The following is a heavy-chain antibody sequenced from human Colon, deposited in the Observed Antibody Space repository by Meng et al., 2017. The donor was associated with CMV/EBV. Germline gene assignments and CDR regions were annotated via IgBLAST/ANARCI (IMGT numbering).Heavy chain of an antibody. V-gene: IGHV4-39*07. D-gene: IGHD2-2*01. CDR1: GGSISSSSYY. CDR3: ARDSVSGRYCRSTSCYSDY. Sequence: SETLSLTCTVSGGSISSSSYYWGWIRQPPGKGLEWIGSIYYSGSTYYNPSLKSRVTISVDTSKNQFSLKLSSVTAADTAVYYCARDSVSGRYCRSTSCYSDYWGQGTLVTVSS. J-gene: IGHJ4*02. CDR2: IYYSGST.